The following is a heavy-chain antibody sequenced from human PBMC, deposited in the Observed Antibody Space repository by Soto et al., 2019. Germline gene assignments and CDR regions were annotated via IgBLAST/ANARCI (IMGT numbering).Heavy chain of an antibody. CDR1: GFTFNRYA. J-gene: IGHJ4*02. CDR2: ISGSGATT. Sequence: EVQLLESGGGLVQPGGSLRLSCAASGFTFNRYAMNWVRQAAGKGLEWVSGISGSGATTYYADSVKGRFTISRDNSKNTLYLQMNSLRDEDTAVYYCARKGVAFDYWGQGALVTVSS. D-gene: IGHD3-3*01. CDR3: ARKGVAFDY. V-gene: IGHV3-23*01.